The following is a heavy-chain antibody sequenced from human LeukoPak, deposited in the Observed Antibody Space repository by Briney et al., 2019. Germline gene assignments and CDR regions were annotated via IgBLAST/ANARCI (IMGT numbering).Heavy chain of an antibody. J-gene: IGHJ4*02. CDR3: ARAYSSSWYFVC. D-gene: IGHD6-13*01. Sequence: GGSLRLSCAASGFTFSDYYMSWIRQAPEKGLEWVSYISSSGSTIYYADSVKGRFTISRDNAKNSLYLQMNSLRAEDTAVYYCARAYSSSWYFVCWGQGTLVTVSS. CDR1: GFTFSDYY. CDR2: ISSSGSTI. V-gene: IGHV3-11*04.